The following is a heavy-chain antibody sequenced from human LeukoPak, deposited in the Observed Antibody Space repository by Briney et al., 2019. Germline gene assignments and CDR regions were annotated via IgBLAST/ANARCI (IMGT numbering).Heavy chain of an antibody. D-gene: IGHD1-26*01. CDR3: AKDAWELPALDY. Sequence: GGSLRLSCAASGFTFSSYGMHWVRQAPGKGLEWVAFIRYDGSNKYYADSVKGRFTISRDNSKNTLYLQMNSLRAEDTAVYYCAKDAWELPALDYWGQGTLVTVSS. J-gene: IGHJ4*02. CDR1: GFTFSSYG. CDR2: IRYDGSNK. V-gene: IGHV3-30*02.